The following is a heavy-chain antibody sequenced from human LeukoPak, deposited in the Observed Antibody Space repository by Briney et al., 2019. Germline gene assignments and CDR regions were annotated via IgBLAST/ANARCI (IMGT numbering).Heavy chain of an antibody. D-gene: IGHD1-1*01. CDR3: AREPYNWNDGEYFQH. J-gene: IGHJ1*01. V-gene: IGHV1-69*05. CDR2: IIPIFGTA. Sequence: GASVKVSCKASGYTFTSYGISWVRQAPGQGLEWLGGIIPIFGTANYAQKFQGRVTITTDESTSTAYMELSSLRSEDTAVYYCAREPYNWNDGEYFQHWGQGTLVTVSS. CDR1: GYTFTSYG.